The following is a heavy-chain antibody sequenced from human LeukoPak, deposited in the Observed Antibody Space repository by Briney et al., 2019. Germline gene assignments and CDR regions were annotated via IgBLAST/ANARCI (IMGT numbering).Heavy chain of an antibody. CDR3: ARVGSYEYHVDY. Sequence: ASVKLSCKASGYTFTSYYMHWMRQAPGQGLEWMGIINPSGGSTNYAQKFQGRVTMTKDTSTSTVYMELSSLRSEDTAVYYCARVGSYEYHVDYWGQGTLVTVSS. CDR1: GYTFTSYY. D-gene: IGHD1-26*01. CDR2: INPSGGST. J-gene: IGHJ4*02. V-gene: IGHV1-46*01.